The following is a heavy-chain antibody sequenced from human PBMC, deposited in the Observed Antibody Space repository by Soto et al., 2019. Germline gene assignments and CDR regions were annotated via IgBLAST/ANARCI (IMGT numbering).Heavy chain of an antibody. Sequence: TSETLSLTCTVSGDSINSADYYWSWIRQTPGKGLEWIGHIFHSGTTYYNPSLKSRLTISVDTSKNHFSLRLTSVAAADTAVYYCARDLWVEPELYYYGMDVWGQGTTVTVSS. CDR2: IFHSGTT. D-gene: IGHD1-1*01. J-gene: IGHJ6*02. V-gene: IGHV4-30-4*01. CDR3: ARDLWVEPELYYYGMDV. CDR1: GDSINSADYY.